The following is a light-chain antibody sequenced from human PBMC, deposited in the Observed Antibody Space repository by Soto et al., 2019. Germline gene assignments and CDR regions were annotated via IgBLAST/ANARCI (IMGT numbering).Light chain of an antibody. CDR3: QQRSNWGFT. CDR2: DAS. Sequence: EIVLTQSPATLSLSPGERATLSCRASQSVSSYLAWYQQKPGQAPRPLIYDASNRATGIPARFSGSGSGTDFTLTISSLEPEDFAVYYCQQRSNWGFTFGPGTKVDIK. CDR1: QSVSSY. V-gene: IGKV3-11*01. J-gene: IGKJ3*01.